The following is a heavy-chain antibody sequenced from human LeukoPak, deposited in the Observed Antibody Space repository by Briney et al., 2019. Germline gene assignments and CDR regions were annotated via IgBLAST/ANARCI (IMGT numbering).Heavy chain of an antibody. Sequence: SGTLSLTCAVSGSSISSSNWWSWVRQPPGKGLEWIGEISHSGSTNYNPSLKSRVTISVDKSGNQFSLKLSSVTAADTAVYYCARELNNWFDPWGQGTLVTVSS. CDR2: ISHSGST. J-gene: IGHJ5*02. D-gene: IGHD4/OR15-4a*01. CDR3: ARELNNWFDP. V-gene: IGHV4-4*02. CDR1: GSSISSSNW.